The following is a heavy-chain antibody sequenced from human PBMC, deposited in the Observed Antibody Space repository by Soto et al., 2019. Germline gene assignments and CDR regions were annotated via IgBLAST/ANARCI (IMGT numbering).Heavy chain of an antibody. Sequence: QVQLVQSGAEVKKPGSSVKVSCKASGGTFSSYAISWVRQAPGQGLEWMGGIIPIFGTTNYAQKFQGRLTITADESTSTAYMELSSLRPEDTPVYSCARSQGGSLSIDTYYFYYDGMDVWGQGTTVTVSS. CDR2: IIPIFGTT. D-gene: IGHD6-6*01. V-gene: IGHV1-69*01. J-gene: IGHJ6*02. CDR3: ARSQGGSLSIDTYYFYYDGMDV. CDR1: GGTFSSYA.